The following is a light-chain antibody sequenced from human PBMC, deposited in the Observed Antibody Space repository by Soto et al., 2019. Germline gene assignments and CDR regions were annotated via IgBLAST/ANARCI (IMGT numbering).Light chain of an antibody. J-gene: IGLJ1*01. V-gene: IGLV2-23*02. CDR3: CSSGGSPTYV. CDR1: SSNVGSYKL. Sequence: QSVLTPPASVSGSRGQSITISCTGTSSNVGSYKLVSWYQQHPGKAPKLMIFEVNKRPSGVSNRFSGSKSGNTASLTISGLKVEDEADYYCCSSGGSPTYVFGTGTKVTVL. CDR2: EVN.